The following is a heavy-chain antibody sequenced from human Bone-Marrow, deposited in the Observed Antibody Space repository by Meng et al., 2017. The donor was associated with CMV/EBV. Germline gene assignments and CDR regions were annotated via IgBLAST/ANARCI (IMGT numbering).Heavy chain of an antibody. CDR1: GFSLSTSGMC. J-gene: IGHJ6*02. V-gene: IGHV2-70*20. Sequence: SGPTLVKPTQTLTLTCTFSGFSLSTSGMCVSWVRQPPGKALESLALIDWDDDKYYSTSLKTRLIISKDPSKNQVVLTMTNMDPVDTATYYCVRGVLAAPCTSYGMDVWGQGTTVTVSS. CDR3: VRGVLAAPCTSYGMDV. CDR2: IDWDDDK. D-gene: IGHD6-13*01.